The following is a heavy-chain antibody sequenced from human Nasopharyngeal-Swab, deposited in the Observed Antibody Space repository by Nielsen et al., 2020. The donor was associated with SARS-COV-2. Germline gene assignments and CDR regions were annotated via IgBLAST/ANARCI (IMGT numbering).Heavy chain of an antibody. V-gene: IGHV3-23*01. J-gene: IGHJ4*02. D-gene: IGHD3-10*01. Sequence: GGSLRLSCAVSGFTFSSYAMSWVRQAPGKGLEWVSAISGSGGSTYYADSVKGRFTISRDNSKNTLYLQMNSLRAEDTAVYYCAKDGGITMVRGVLDYWGQGTLVTVSS. CDR2: ISGSGGST. CDR1: GFTFSSYA. CDR3: AKDGGITMVRGVLDY.